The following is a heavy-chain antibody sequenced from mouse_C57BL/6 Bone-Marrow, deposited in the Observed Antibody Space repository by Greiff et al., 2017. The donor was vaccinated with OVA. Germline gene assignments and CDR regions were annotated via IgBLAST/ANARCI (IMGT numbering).Heavy chain of an antibody. Sequence: QVQLQQSGAELVMPGASVKLSCKASGYTFTSYWMHWVKQRPGQGLEWIGEIDPSDSYTNYNQKFKGKSTLTVDKSSSTAYMQLSSLTSEDSAVYYCAREGGVRHDWYVDVWGTGTTVTVSS. J-gene: IGHJ1*03. D-gene: IGHD1-2*01. V-gene: IGHV1-69*01. CDR2: IDPSDSYT. CDR1: GYTFTSYW. CDR3: AREGGVRHDWYVDV.